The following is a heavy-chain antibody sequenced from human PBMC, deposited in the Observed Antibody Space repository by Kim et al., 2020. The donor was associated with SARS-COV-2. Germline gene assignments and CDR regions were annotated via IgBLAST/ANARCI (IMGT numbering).Heavy chain of an antibody. CDR2: FDPEDGET. J-gene: IGHJ3*02. CDR1: GYTLTELS. CDR3: ATEFSGYYTHDAFDI. V-gene: IGHV1-24*01. Sequence: ASVKVSCKVSGYTLTELSMHWVRQAPGKGLEWMGGFDPEDGETIYAQKFQGRVTMTEDTSTDTAYMELSSLRSEDTAVYYCATEFSGYYTHDAFDIWGQGTMVTVSS. D-gene: IGHD3-3*01.